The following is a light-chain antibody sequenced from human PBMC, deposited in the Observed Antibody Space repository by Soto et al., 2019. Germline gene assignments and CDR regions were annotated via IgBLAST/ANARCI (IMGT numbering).Light chain of an antibody. Sequence: QSALTQPASVSGSPGQSITISCTGTSSDVGNYNLVSWYQQHPGKAPKLMIYDVSKRPSGVPDRFSGSKSGNTASLTISGLQAEDEADYYCCSYAGSYTGVFGGGTQLTVL. J-gene: IGLJ2*01. CDR1: SSDVGNYNL. CDR3: CSYAGSYTGV. CDR2: DVS. V-gene: IGLV2-11*01.